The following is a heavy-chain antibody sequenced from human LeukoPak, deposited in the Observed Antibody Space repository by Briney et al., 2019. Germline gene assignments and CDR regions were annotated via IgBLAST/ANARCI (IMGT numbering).Heavy chain of an antibody. CDR1: GYTFTGYY. CDR3: ARDLWFGELYADYYYYGMDV. Sequence: ASVKVSCKASGYTFTGYYMHWVQQAPGQGLEWMGWINPNSGGTNYAQKFQGRVTMARDTSISTAYMELSRLRSDDTAVYYCARDLWFGELYADYYYYGMDVWGQGTTVTVSS. J-gene: IGHJ6*02. CDR2: INPNSGGT. V-gene: IGHV1-2*02. D-gene: IGHD3-10*01.